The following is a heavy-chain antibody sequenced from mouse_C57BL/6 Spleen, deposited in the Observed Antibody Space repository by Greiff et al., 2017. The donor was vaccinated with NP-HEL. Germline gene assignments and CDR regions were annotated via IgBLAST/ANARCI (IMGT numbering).Heavy chain of an antibody. D-gene: IGHD1-1*02. J-gene: IGHJ4*01. V-gene: IGHV5-4*01. CDR2: ISDGGSYT. CDR1: GFTFSSYA. CDR3: ARNGPPGYYAMDY. Sequence: EVHLVESGGGLVKPGGSLKLSCAASGFTFSSYAMSWVRQTPEKRLEWVATISDGGSYTYYPDNVKGRFTISRDNAKNNLYLQMSHLKSEDTAMYYCARNGPPGYYAMDYWGQGTSVTVSS.